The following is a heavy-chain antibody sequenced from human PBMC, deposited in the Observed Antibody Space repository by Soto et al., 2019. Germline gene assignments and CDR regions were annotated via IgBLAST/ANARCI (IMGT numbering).Heavy chain of an antibody. CDR1: GFSLGTSGVG. V-gene: IGHV2-5*01. D-gene: IGHD5-18*01. CDR2: IYWNDDK. Sequence: SGPTLVNPTQTLTLTCTFSGFSLGTSGVGVGWIRQPPGKALEWLALIYWNDDKRYSPSLKSRLTITKDTSKNQVVLTMTNMDPVDTATYYCAHNTYSYDPYYYYGMDVWGQGTTVTVSS. J-gene: IGHJ6*02. CDR3: AHNTYSYDPYYYYGMDV.